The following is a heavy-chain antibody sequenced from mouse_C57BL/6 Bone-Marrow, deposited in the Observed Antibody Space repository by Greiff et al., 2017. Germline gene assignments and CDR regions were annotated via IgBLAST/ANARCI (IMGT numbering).Heavy chain of an antibody. J-gene: IGHJ2*01. CDR1: GFTFSDYY. CDR3: ARENLYGYYFDY. CDR2: INYDGSST. D-gene: IGHD1-1*01. Sequence: EVMLVESEGGLVQPGSSMKLSCTASGFTFSDYYMAWVRQVPEKGLEWVANINYDGSSTYYLDSLKSRFIISRDNAKNILYLQMSSLKSEDTATYYCARENLYGYYFDYWGQGTTLTVSS. V-gene: IGHV5-16*01.